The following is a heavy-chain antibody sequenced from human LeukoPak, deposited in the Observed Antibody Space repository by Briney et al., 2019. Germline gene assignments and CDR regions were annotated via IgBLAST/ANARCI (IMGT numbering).Heavy chain of an antibody. Sequence: SETLSLTCTVSGDSISSGDYYWSWIRQPPGKGLEWIGYIYYSGSTYYNPSLKSRVTISVDTSKNQFSLKLSSVTAADTAVYYCAREIVVVPAAHYFDYWGQGTLVTVSS. D-gene: IGHD2-2*01. CDR1: GDSISSGDYY. J-gene: IGHJ4*02. V-gene: IGHV4-30-4*01. CDR2: IYYSGST. CDR3: AREIVVVPAAHYFDY.